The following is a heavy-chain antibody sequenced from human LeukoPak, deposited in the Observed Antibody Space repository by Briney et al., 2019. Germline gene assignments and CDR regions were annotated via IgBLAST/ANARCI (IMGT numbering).Heavy chain of an antibody. V-gene: IGHV4-39*07. CDR3: ARGARIGFGRQLLVEHDY. Sequence: SETLSLTCTVSGGSISSSSFYWGWIRQPPGKGLEWIGTIYGSTYYNPSLKSRVTISIDTSKNQFSLKLSSVTAADTAVYYCARGARIGFGRQLLVEHDYWGQGTLVTVSS. CDR2: IYGST. CDR1: GGSISSSSFY. J-gene: IGHJ4*02. D-gene: IGHD6-13*01.